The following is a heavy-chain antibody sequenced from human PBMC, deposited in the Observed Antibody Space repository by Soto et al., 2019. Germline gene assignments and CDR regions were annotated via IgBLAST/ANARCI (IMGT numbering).Heavy chain of an antibody. D-gene: IGHD4-17*01. J-gene: IGHJ4*02. CDR2: SIPMFATA. CDR3: AISDAYGRGDY. CDR1: GGTFSSYT. Sequence: QVQLVQSGAEVRKPESSVKVSCRASGGTFSSYTISWVRQAPGQGLEWMGGSIPMFATADYAQKFQGRLTITADESTSTAYMQLSGLRSEDTAVYYCAISDAYGRGDYWGQGTLVTVSS. V-gene: IGHV1-69*01.